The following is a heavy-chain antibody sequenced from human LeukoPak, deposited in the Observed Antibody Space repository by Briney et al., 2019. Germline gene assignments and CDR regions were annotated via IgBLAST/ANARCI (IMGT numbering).Heavy chain of an antibody. CDR3: ATYRQVLLPFES. D-gene: IGHD2-8*02. CDR1: GFTFSSFW. V-gene: IGHV3-23*01. J-gene: IGHJ4*02. Sequence: PGGSLRLSCAASGFTFSSFWMSWVRQPPGRGLEWVSSIFPSGGEIHYADSVRGQFTISRDNSKSTLSLQMNSLRAEDTAIYYCATYRQVLLPFESWGQGTLVTVSS. CDR2: IFPSGGEI.